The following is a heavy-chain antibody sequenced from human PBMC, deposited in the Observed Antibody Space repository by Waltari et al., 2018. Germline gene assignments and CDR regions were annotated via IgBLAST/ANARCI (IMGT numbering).Heavy chain of an antibody. CDR1: GYSIRNGYY. V-gene: IGHV4-38-2*01. J-gene: IGHJ4*02. Sequence: QVQLQESGPGLVKPSETLSLTCAVSGYSIRNGYYWGWIRQPPGKGLEWIGSIFYSGSTYYSPSLKSRVTISMDTANNRFSLKLSSVTAADTAVYYCARVPYASGWKYYFDYWGQGTLVTVSS. D-gene: IGHD6-19*01. CDR3: ARVPYASGWKYYFDY. CDR2: IFYSGST.